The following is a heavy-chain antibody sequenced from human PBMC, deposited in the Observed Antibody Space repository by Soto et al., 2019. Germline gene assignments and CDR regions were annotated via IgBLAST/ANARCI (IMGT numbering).Heavy chain of an antibody. CDR2: INAGYGNT. J-gene: IGHJ4*01. Sequence: ASVTVSSKASGYTSSSYAMHWVRQAPGQRLEWMGWINAGYGNTKSSQKFQDRVTISRDTSASTAYMELTSLRSEDTAVYYCARDTADGTFAVWGHGTLVTVSS. D-gene: IGHD1-1*01. CDR1: GYTSSSYA. V-gene: IGHV1-3*01. CDR3: ARDTADGTFAV.